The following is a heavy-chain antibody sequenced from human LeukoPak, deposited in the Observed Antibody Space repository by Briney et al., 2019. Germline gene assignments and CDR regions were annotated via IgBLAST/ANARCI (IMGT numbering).Heavy chain of an antibody. J-gene: IGHJ6*02. V-gene: IGHV1-46*01. CDR3: ARAYSSGWYIYYYYYGMDV. CDR1: GYTFTSYY. Sequence: ASVKVSCKASGYTFTSYYMHWVRQAPGQGLEWMGIINPSGGSTSYAQKFQGRVTMTRDTSTSTVYMELSSLRSEDTAVYYCARAYSSGWYIYYYYYGMDVWGQGTTVTVSS. D-gene: IGHD6-19*01. CDR2: INPSGGST.